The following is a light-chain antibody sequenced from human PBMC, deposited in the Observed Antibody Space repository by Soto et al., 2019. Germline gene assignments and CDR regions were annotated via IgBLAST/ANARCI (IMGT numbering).Light chain of an antibody. CDR2: EVT. CDR1: SSDVGAYKF. CDR3: SSYSSTSTPWV. V-gene: IGLV2-14*01. J-gene: IGLJ3*02. Sequence: QSVLTQPASVSGSPGQSITIFCTGTSSDVGAYKFVSWYRHHPGRAPQVMIYEVTNRPSGVSSRFSGSKSGNTASLTISGLQPEDEGDYYCSSYSSTSTPWVFGGGTKLPVL.